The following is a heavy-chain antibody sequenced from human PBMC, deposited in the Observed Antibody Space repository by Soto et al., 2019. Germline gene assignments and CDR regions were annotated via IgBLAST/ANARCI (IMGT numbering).Heavy chain of an antibody. CDR3: ARVASTALRRGLGY. J-gene: IGHJ4*02. CDR2: INPSGGST. V-gene: IGHV1-46*03. D-gene: IGHD4-17*01. CDR1: GYTFTSYY. Sequence: QVQLVQSGAEVKKPGASVKVSCKASGYTFTSYYMHWVRQAPGQGLEWMGIINPSGGSTSYAQKFQGRGTMTRDTSTSNGYMELSSLRSEGTAVYYCARVASTALRRGLGYWGQGTLVTVSS.